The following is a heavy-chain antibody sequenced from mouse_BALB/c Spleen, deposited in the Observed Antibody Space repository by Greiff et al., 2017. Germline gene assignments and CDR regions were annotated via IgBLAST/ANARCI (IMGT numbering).Heavy chain of an antibody. CDR3: ARDLYGSSYGFAY. V-gene: IGHV5-4*02. D-gene: IGHD1-1*01. CDR2: ISDGGSYT. J-gene: IGHJ3*01. Sequence: EVQLKESGGGLVKPGGSLKLSCAASGFTFSDYYMYWVRQTPEKRLEWVATISDGGSYTYYPDSVKGRFTISRDNAKNNLYLQMSSLKSEDTAMYYCARDLYGSSYGFAYWGQGTLVTVSA. CDR1: GFTFSDYY.